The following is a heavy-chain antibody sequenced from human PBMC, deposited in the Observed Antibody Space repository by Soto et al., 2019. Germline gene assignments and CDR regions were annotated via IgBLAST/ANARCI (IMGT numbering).Heavy chain of an antibody. Sequence: GGSLRLSCAASGFTFSSYAMSWVRQAPGKGLEWVSAISGSGGSTYYADSVKGRFTISRDNSKNTLYLQMNSLRAEDAAVYFCAKDLRVLQYFDWLPRAFDIWGQGTMVTVSS. D-gene: IGHD3-9*01. CDR1: GFTFSSYA. CDR2: ISGSGGST. J-gene: IGHJ3*02. CDR3: AKDLRVLQYFDWLPRAFDI. V-gene: IGHV3-23*01.